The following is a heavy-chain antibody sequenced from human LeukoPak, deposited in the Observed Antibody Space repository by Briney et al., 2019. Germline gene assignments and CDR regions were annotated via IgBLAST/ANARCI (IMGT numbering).Heavy chain of an antibody. CDR3: AREQVGDSSGYYHYYYYMDV. V-gene: IGHV1-2*02. Sequence: ASVKVSCKASGYTFTGYYMHWVRQAPGQGLEWMGWINPNSGGTNYAQKLQGRVTMTTDTSTSTAYMELRSLRSDDTAVYYCAREQVGDSSGYYHYYYYMDVWGKGTTVTISS. CDR2: INPNSGGT. CDR1: GYTFTGYY. D-gene: IGHD3-22*01. J-gene: IGHJ6*03.